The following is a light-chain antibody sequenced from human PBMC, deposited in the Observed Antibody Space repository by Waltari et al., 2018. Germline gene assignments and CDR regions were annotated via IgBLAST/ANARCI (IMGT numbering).Light chain of an antibody. CDR1: QSIANY. CDR3: QQGYSGPLT. CDR2: GAY. J-gene: IGKJ1*01. V-gene: IGKV1-39*01. Sequence: DIQMTQSPSSLAASVGESVAITCRADQSIANYLSWYQQKPGQAPRLLIYGAYNLQAGVPSRFSGSGSGADFTLTISSLQREDFATYYCQQGYSGPLTFGQGTKVEIK.